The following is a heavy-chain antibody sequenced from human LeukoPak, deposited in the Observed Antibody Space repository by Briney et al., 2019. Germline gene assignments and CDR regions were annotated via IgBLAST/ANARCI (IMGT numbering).Heavy chain of an antibody. Sequence: SENLSLTCAVYGGSFSGYYWGWIRQPPGKGLEWIGEINHSGSTNYNPSLKSRVTISVDTSKNQFSLRLSSVTAADTAVYYCARGSRMSSWYWSQGTLVTVSS. J-gene: IGHJ4*02. D-gene: IGHD6-13*01. CDR2: INHSGST. CDR3: ARGSRMSSWY. CDR1: GGSFSGYY. V-gene: IGHV4-34*01.